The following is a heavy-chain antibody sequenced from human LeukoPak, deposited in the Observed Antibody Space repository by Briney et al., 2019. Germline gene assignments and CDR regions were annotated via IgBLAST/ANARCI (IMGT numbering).Heavy chain of an antibody. CDR3: ARRDRWFGEYKLYYFDY. CDR2: IKQDGSEK. CDR1: GFTFSSYW. V-gene: IGHV3-7*01. J-gene: IGHJ4*02. D-gene: IGHD3-10*01. Sequence: GGSLRLSCAASGFTFSSYWMSWVRQAPGKGLEWVANIKQDGSEKYYVDSVKGRFTISRDNAKNSLYLQMNSLRAEDKAVYYCARRDRWFGEYKLYYFDYWGQGTLVTVSS.